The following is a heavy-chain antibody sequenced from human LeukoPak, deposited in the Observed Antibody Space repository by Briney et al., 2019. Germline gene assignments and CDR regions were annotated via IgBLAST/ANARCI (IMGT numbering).Heavy chain of an antibody. V-gene: IGHV4-34*01. CDR3: ARGRVVVPAADYYYYYYMDV. J-gene: IGHJ6*03. CDR1: GGSFSGYY. Sequence: SETLSLTCAVYGGSFSGYYWSWIRQPPGKGLEWIGEISHSGSTNYNPSLKSRVTISVDTSKNQFSLKLSSVTAADTAVYYCARGRVVVPAADYYYYYYMDVWGKGTTVTVSS. CDR2: ISHSGST. D-gene: IGHD2-2*01.